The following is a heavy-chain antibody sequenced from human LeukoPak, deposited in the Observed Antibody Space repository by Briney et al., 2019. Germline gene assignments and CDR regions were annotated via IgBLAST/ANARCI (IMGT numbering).Heavy chain of an antibody. CDR2: ISGSGGST. V-gene: IGHV3-23*01. CDR1: GFTFSSYA. Sequence: GGSLRLSCAASGFTFSSYAMSWVRQAPGKGLEWVSAISGSGGSTYYADSVKGRFTISRDNSKNTLYLQMNSLRAEDTAVYYCAKVSYYDILTGYSSYYFGYWGQGTLVTVSS. D-gene: IGHD3-9*01. J-gene: IGHJ4*02. CDR3: AKVSYYDILTGYSSYYFGY.